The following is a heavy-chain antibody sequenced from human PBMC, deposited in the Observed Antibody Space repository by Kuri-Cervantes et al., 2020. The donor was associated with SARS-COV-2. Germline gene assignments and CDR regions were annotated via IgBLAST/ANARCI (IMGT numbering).Heavy chain of an antibody. D-gene: IGHD3-9*01. CDR3: ARDTVRYKDAFDI. CDR1: GFTFSSYS. V-gene: IGHV3-48*04. Sequence: LSLTCAASGFTFSSYSMNWVRQAPGKGLEWVSYISSSSSTIYYADSVKGRFTISRDNAKNSLYLQMNSLRAEDTAVYYCARDTVRYKDAFDIWGQGTMVTVSS. J-gene: IGHJ3*02. CDR2: ISSSSSTI.